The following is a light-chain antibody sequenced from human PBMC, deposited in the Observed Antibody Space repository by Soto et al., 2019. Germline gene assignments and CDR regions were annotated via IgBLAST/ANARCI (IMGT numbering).Light chain of an antibody. J-gene: IGKJ4*01. CDR1: QSVRTN. CDR3: QQRSNWPPLT. CDR2: YSS. V-gene: IGKV3-11*01. Sequence: EVMMTQFPDTVSVTPGETVTLSCGASQSVRTNLAWYQQRPGHAPRLLIHYSSTRASDIPARFSGSGSGTNFTLTISSLEPEDFAVYYCQQRSNWPPLTFGGGTKVDIK.